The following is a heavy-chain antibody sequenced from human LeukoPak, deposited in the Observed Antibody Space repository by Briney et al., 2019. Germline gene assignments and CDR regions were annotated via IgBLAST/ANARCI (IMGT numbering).Heavy chain of an antibody. D-gene: IGHD2-2*01. J-gene: IGHJ5*02. Sequence: ASVKVSCKASGYTFTSYYMHWVRQAPGQGLEWMGIINPSGGSTSYAQKFQGRVTMTRDTSTSTIYMELSSLRSEDTAVYYCARGQSIIYCSSTSCYQNWFDPWGQGTLVTVSS. CDR3: ARGQSIIYCSSTSCYQNWFDP. V-gene: IGHV1-46*01. CDR1: GYTFTSYY. CDR2: INPSGGST.